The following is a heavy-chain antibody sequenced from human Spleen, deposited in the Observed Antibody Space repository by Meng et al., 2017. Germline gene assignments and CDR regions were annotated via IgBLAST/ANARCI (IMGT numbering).Heavy chain of an antibody. J-gene: IGHJ6*02. Sequence: GESLKISCAASGFTFSSYAMSWVRQAPGKGLEWVSAISGSGGSTYYADSVKGRFTISRDNSKNTLYLQMNSLRAEDTAVYYCASSDCSGGSRCVYGMDVWGQGTTVTVSS. CDR1: GFTFSSYA. V-gene: IGHV3-23*01. D-gene: IGHD2-15*01. CDR2: ISGSGGST. CDR3: ASSDCSGGSRCVYGMDV.